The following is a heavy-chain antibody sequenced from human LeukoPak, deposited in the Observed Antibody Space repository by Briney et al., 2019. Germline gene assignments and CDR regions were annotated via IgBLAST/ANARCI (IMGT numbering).Heavy chain of an antibody. CDR1: GYTLTGYY. Sequence: ASVKVSCKASGYTLTGYYMHWVRQAPGQGLEWMGWINPNTGGTNYAPKFQGRVTMTRDTSITTAYMELSSLTSDDTAVYYCARDLTTGTVADTTYWGQGTLVTVSS. D-gene: IGHD6-19*01. CDR3: ARDLTTGTVADTTY. J-gene: IGHJ4*02. CDR2: INPNTGGT. V-gene: IGHV1-2*02.